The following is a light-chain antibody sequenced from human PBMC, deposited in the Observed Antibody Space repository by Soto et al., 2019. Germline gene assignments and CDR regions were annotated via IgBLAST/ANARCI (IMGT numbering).Light chain of an antibody. CDR2: EVS. V-gene: IGLV2-14*01. Sequence: QSALTQPASVSGSPGQSITISCTGTSSDIGTYNFVSWYQRHPGEAPKLIIYEVSNRPSGVSNRFSGSKSGNTASLTISGLQAEDEADFYCSSYTRTSTLYVFGTGTKVTVL. CDR1: SSDIGTYNF. CDR3: SSYTRTSTLYV. J-gene: IGLJ1*01.